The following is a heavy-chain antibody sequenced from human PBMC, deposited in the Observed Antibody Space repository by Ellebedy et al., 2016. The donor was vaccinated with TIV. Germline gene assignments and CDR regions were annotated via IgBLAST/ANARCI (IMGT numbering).Heavy chain of an antibody. Sequence: AASVKVSCKASGYTFNIYALHWVRLAPGQSLEWMGWINAGNGNTKYSQKFQGRVTITRDTSASTAYMELSSLRPEDTAVYFCTLNLETGTSWFDPWGQGTLVTVSS. CDR1: GYTFNIYA. CDR2: INAGNGNT. CDR3: TLNLETGTSWFDP. J-gene: IGHJ5*02. D-gene: IGHD1-7*01. V-gene: IGHV1-3*01.